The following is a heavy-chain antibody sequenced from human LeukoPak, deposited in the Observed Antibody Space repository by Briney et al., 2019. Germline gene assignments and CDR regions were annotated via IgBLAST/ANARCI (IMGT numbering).Heavy chain of an antibody. D-gene: IGHD3-9*01. J-gene: IGHJ5*02. CDR1: GFTFSSYS. V-gene: IGHV3-48*04. CDR3: VRLTGTWFDP. CDR2: ISSSSTI. Sequence: GGSLRLSCAASGFTFSSYSMNWVRQAPGKGLEWVSYISSSSTIYYADSVKGRFTISRDNAKNSLYLQMNSLRADDTAVYYCVRLTGTWFDPWGQGTLVTVSS.